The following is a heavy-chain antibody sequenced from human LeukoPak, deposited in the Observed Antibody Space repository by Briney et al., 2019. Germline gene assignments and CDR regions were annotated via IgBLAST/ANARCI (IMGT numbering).Heavy chain of an antibody. CDR2: IYYSGST. V-gene: IGHV4-39*01. Sequence: PSETLSLTCTVSGGSISSSSYYWGWIRQPPGKGLKWIGSIYYSGSTYYNPSLKSRVTISVDTSKNQFSLKLSSVTAADTAVYYCASSSGYSSGWYLTPNPYYFDYWGQGTLVTVSS. CDR3: ASSSGYSSGWYLTPNPYYFDY. D-gene: IGHD6-19*01. CDR1: GGSISSSSYY. J-gene: IGHJ4*02.